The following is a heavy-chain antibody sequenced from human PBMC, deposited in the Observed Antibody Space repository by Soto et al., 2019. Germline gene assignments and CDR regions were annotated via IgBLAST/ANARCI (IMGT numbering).Heavy chain of an antibody. CDR2: IIPIFGTA. D-gene: IGHD3-10*01. V-gene: IGHV1-69*12. CDR1: GGTFSSYA. Sequence: QVQLVQSGAEVKKPGSSVKVSCKASGGTFSSYAISWVRQAPGQGLEWMGGIIPIFGTANYAQKFQGRVTITADESTSTAYMELSSLRSEDTAVYYCARGITMVRGVITGWFDPWDQGTLVTVSS. J-gene: IGHJ5*02. CDR3: ARGITMVRGVITGWFDP.